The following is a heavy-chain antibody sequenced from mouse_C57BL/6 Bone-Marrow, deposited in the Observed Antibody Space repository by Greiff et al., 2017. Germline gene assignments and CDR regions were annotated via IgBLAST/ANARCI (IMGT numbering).Heavy chain of an antibody. CDR3: AAYYGSSYGYFDV. CDR2: IYPSDSET. V-gene: IGHV1-61*01. D-gene: IGHD1-1*01. CDR1: GYTFTSYW. J-gene: IGHJ1*03. Sequence: QVQLKQPGAELVRPGSSVKLSCKASGYTFTSYWMDWVKQRPGQGLEWIGNIYPSDSETHYNQKFKDKATLTVDKSSSTAYMQLSSLTSEDSAVYYCAAYYGSSYGYFDVWGTGTTVTVSS.